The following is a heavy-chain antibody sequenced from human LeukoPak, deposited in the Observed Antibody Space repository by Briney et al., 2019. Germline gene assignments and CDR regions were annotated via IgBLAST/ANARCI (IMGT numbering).Heavy chain of an antibody. V-gene: IGHV5-51*01. D-gene: IGHD6-13*01. Sequence: GESLKISCKGSGYSLTSYWIGWVRQMPGKGLEWMGFIYPADSDTRYSPSFQGQVTLSADKSISTAYLRWSSLKASDTAMYYCATLATAGTFYFDDWGQGTLVSVSS. CDR1: GYSLTSYW. CDR3: ATLATAGTFYFDD. J-gene: IGHJ4*02. CDR2: IYPADSDT.